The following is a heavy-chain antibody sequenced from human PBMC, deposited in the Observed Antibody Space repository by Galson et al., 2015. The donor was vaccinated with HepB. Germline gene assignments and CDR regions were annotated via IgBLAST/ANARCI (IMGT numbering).Heavy chain of an antibody. D-gene: IGHD2-15*01. CDR3: AKGRCSGGSCYQGVYYFDY. CDR2: ISGSGGST. CDR1: GFTFSSYA. V-gene: IGHV3-23*01. Sequence: SLRLSCAASGFTFSSYAMSWVRQAPGKGLEWVSAISGSGGSTYYTDSVKGRFTISRDNSKNTLYLQMNSLRAEDTAVYYCAKGRCSGGSCYQGVYYFDYWGQGTLVTVSS. J-gene: IGHJ4*02.